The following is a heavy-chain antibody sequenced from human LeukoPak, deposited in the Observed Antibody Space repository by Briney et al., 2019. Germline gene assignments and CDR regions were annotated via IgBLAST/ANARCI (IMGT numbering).Heavy chain of an antibody. CDR3: AKGLAVAGQFDY. D-gene: IGHD6-19*01. CDR2: ISSSSSYI. J-gene: IGHJ4*02. CDR1: GFTFSSYS. Sequence: GGSLRLSCAASGFTFSSYSMNWVRQAPGKGLEWVSSISSSSSYIYYADSVKGRFTTSRDNAKNSLYLQMNSLRAEDTAVYYCAKGLAVAGQFDYWGQGTLVTVSS. V-gene: IGHV3-21*01.